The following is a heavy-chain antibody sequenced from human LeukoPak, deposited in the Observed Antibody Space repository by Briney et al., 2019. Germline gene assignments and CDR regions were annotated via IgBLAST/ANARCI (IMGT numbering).Heavy chain of an antibody. CDR1: GFTFSSYG. J-gene: IGHJ4*02. Sequence: GRSLRLSCAASGFTFSSYGMHWVRQAPGKGLEWVAVISYDGSNKYYADSVKGRFTISRDNSKNTLYLQMNSLRAEDTAMYYCAKDFGDYYGSGQDYWGQGTLVTVSS. D-gene: IGHD3-10*01. V-gene: IGHV3-30*18. CDR3: AKDFGDYYGSGQDY. CDR2: ISYDGSNK.